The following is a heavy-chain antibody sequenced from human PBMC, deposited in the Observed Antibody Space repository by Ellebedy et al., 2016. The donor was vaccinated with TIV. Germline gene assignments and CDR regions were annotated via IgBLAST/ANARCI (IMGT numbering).Heavy chain of an antibody. CDR1: GFTFSSYA. CDR2: ISGSGGST. J-gene: IGHJ4*02. CDR3: AKDPLPARMGSTPG. D-gene: IGHD1-14*01. Sequence: GGSLRLXXAASGFTFSSYAMSWVRQAPGKGLEWVSAISGSGGSTYYADSVKGRFTISRDNSKNTLYLQMNSLRAEDTAVYYCAKDPLPARMGSTPGWGQGTLVTVSS. V-gene: IGHV3-23*01.